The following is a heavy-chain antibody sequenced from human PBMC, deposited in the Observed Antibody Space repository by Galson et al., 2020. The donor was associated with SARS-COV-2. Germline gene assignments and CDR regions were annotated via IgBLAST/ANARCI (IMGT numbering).Heavy chain of an antibody. J-gene: IGHJ4*02. CDR1: GGTFSSYA. Sequence: SVKVSCKASGGTFSSYAISWVRQAPGQGLEWMGGIIPILGIANYAQKFQGRVTITADKSTSTAYMELSSLRSEDTAVYYCATNREYQLLRRDFDYWGQGTLVTVSS. D-gene: IGHD2-2*01. V-gene: IGHV1-69*10. CDR2: IIPILGIA. CDR3: ATNREYQLLRRDFDY.